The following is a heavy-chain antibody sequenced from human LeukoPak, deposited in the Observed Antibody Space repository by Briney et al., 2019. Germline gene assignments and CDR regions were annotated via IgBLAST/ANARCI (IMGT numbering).Heavy chain of an antibody. J-gene: IGHJ5*02. CDR2: IIPIFGTA. Sequence: SVKVSCKASGYTFTSYGISWVRQAPGQGLEWMGGIIPIFGTANYAQKFQGRVTITADESTSTAYMELSSLRSEDTAVYYCARGPVYSSGWYRWFDPWGQGTLVTVSS. CDR1: GYTFTSYG. V-gene: IGHV1-69*13. D-gene: IGHD6-19*01. CDR3: ARGPVYSSGWYRWFDP.